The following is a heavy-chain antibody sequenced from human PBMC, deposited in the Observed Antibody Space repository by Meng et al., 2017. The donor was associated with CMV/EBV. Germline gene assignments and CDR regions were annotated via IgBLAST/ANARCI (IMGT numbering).Heavy chain of an antibody. CDR2: INSDGSST. D-gene: IGHD6-13*01. J-gene: IGHJ6*02. V-gene: IGHV3-74*01. CDR3: AREAAETYYYYGMDV. Sequence: GESLKISCAASRFTFSSYWMHWVRQAPGKGLVWVSRINSDGSSTSYADSVKGRFTISRDNAKNTLYLQMNSLRAEDTAVYYCAREAAETYYYYGMDVWGQGATVTVSS. CDR1: RFTFSSYW.